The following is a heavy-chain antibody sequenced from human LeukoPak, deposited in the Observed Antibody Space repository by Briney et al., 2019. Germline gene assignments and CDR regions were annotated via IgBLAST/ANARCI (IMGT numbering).Heavy chain of an antibody. J-gene: IGHJ3*02. CDR1: GFTFSSYS. V-gene: IGHV3-21*01. CDR2: ISTSSSYI. D-gene: IGHD3-16*01. Sequence: GGSLRLSCAASGFTFSSYSMNWVRQAPGKGLEWVSSISTSSSYIFSADSVKGRFTISRDNAKNSLYLQMNSLRAEDTAVYYCVRDTFSPDAFDIWGQGTMVTVSS. CDR3: VRDTFSPDAFDI.